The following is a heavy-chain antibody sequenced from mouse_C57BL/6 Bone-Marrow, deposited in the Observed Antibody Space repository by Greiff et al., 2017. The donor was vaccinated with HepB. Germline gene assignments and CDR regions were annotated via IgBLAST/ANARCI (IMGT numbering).Heavy chain of an antibody. Sequence: EVKVVESGGGLVQSGRSLRLSCATSGFTFSDFYMEWVRQAPGKGLEWIAASRNKANDYTTEYSASVKGRFIVSRDTSQSILYLQMNALRAEDTAIYYCARDAWYGNYWYFDVWGTGTTVTVSS. CDR2: SRNKANDYTT. D-gene: IGHD2-10*02. J-gene: IGHJ1*03. CDR3: ARDAWYGNYWYFDV. CDR1: GFTFSDFY. V-gene: IGHV7-1*01.